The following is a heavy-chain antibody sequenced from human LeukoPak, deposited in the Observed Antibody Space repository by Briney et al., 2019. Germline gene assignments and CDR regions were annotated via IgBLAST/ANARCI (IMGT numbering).Heavy chain of an antibody. V-gene: IGHV3-7*03. CDR1: GFTFGKYW. D-gene: IGHD2-8*01. J-gene: IGHJ4*02. Sequence: PGGSLRLSCVASGFTFGKYWMSWVRQAPGKGLEWVANIKLDGSEKNYVDSVKGRFTISRDNTKNSLYLQMNSLRAEDTAVYYCAKVSRVRRPYLTDWGQGTLVTVSS. CDR3: AKVSRVRRPYLTD. CDR2: IKLDGSEK.